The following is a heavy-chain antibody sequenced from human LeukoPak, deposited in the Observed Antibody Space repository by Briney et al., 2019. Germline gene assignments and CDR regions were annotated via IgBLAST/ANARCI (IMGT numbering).Heavy chain of an antibody. J-gene: IGHJ5*02. CDR1: GGSFSSYA. V-gene: IGHV1-69*06. Sequence: GASVKVSCKASGGSFSSYAISWVRQAPGQGLEWMGGIIPLFGAPNYAQKFQGRVTITADKSTTTAYMELSGLRSEDTAVYFCARHDSYSSSFPYNWFDPWGQGTLVTVSS. D-gene: IGHD6-13*01. CDR3: ARHDSYSSSFPYNWFDP. CDR2: IIPLFGAP.